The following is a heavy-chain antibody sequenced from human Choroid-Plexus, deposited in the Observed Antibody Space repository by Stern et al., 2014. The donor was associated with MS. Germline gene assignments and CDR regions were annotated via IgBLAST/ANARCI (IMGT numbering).Heavy chain of an antibody. CDR3: AKDRQYLTYFFDH. CDR2: VSYDGSNK. CDR1: GFTLGSCA. V-gene: IGHV3-30*18. J-gene: IGHJ5*02. Sequence: VQLVESGGGVVQPGGPLRLSCVASGFTLGSCAMHWVRQAPGKGLEGVAGVSYDGSNKYYADSVKGRFTISRDNSQNTLYMQMSSLRPEDTAVYYCAKDRQYLTYFFDHWGQGSLVTVSS. D-gene: IGHD2/OR15-2a*01.